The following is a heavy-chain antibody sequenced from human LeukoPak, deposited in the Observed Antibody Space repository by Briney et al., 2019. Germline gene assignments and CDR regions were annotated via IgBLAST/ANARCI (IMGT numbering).Heavy chain of an antibody. V-gene: IGHV1-8*01. J-gene: IGHJ3*02. D-gene: IGHD3-16*01. CDR1: GSTLTSYD. Sequence: GSSETVSFKASGSTLTSYDIDWVRKATGQGLEWMGRSNANSGNTDYAQKFQGRGTMTRNSSISTVYIELSSLKSEDTAVYYCARGLVQLWDGYTADVVDIWGRGTMATVSS. CDR2: SNANSGNT. CDR3: ARGLVQLWDGYTADVVDI.